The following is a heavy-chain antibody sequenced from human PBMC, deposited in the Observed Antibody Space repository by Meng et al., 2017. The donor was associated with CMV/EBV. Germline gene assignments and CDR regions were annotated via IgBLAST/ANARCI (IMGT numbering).Heavy chain of an antibody. Sequence: GESLQISCAASGFTVSTNYMGWVRQAPGRGLEWVSVIYSDGSTYYADSVKGRFTISRDNSKNTLYLQMNSLRAEDTAVYYCARGFSTIFGVPKRGRQYGMDVWGQGTTVTVSS. J-gene: IGHJ6*02. CDR1: GFTVSTNY. CDR3: ARGFSTIFGVPKRGRQYGMDV. D-gene: IGHD3-3*01. CDR2: IYSDGST. V-gene: IGHV3-53*01.